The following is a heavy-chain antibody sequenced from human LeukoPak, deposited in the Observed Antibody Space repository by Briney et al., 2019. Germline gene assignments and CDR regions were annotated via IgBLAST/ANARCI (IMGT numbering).Heavy chain of an antibody. V-gene: IGHV1-18*01. D-gene: IGHD2-2*01. CDR1: GYTFTSYG. CDR3: ARDETRYCSSTSRQRLDY. Sequence: ASVKVSCKASGYTFTSYGISWVRQAPGQGLEWMGWISAYNGNTNYAQKLQGRVTMTTDTSTSTAYMELRSLRSDDTAVYYCARDETRYCSSTSRQRLDYWGQGTLVTVSS. J-gene: IGHJ4*02. CDR2: ISAYNGNT.